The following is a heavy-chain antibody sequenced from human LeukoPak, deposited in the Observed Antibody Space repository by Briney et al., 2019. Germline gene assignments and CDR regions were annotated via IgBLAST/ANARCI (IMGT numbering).Heavy chain of an antibody. Sequence: GGSLRLSCAASGFTLSSYGMPWVRQAPGKGLEWVAVISYDGSNKYYADSVKGRFTISRDNSKNTLYLQMNSLRAEDTAVYYCAKDNSMYYDISYYYGMDVWGQGTTVTVSS. CDR3: AKDNSMYYDISYYYGMDV. J-gene: IGHJ6*02. CDR2: ISYDGSNK. D-gene: IGHD3-9*01. V-gene: IGHV3-30*18. CDR1: GFTLSSYG.